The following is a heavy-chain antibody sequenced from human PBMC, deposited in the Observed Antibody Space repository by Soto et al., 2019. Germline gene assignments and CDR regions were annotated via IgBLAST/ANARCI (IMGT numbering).Heavy chain of an antibody. V-gene: IGHV1-45*02. J-gene: IGHJ4*02. CDR1: GNTFTYRY. CDR3: ASGGAGSGPFTWELPDH. Sequence: QMQLVQSGAEVKRTGSTVTVSCKALGNTFTYRYLHWVRQAPGQALEWMGWITPFSGDVHYAQKFQERVTIIRDRSINTAYMRMSSLRSDDTAMYYCASGGAGSGPFTWELPDHWGQGTLVTDSS. CDR2: ITPFSGDV. D-gene: IGHD1-26*01.